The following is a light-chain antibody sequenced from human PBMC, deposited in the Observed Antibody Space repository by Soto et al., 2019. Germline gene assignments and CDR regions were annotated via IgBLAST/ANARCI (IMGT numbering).Light chain of an antibody. Sequence: SYELTQPPSVSVSPGQTASITCSGDKLGDKYACWYQQKPGQSPVLVIYQDSKRPSGIPERFSGSNSGNTVTLTISGTQAMDEADYYCQAWDSSTVVFGGGTKPPS. CDR1: KLGDKY. CDR2: QDS. CDR3: QAWDSSTVV. V-gene: IGLV3-1*01. J-gene: IGLJ2*01.